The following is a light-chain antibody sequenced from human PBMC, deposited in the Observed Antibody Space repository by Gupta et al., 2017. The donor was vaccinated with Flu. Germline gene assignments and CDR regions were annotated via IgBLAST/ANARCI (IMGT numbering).Light chain of an antibody. V-gene: IGLV3-21*02. Sequence: GGNNIGSKSVHWYQQKPGQAPVLVVYDDGFRPSGIPERFSGSNSGNTATLTITRVEAGDEADYYCQVWDSSSDHVVFGGGTKLTVL. J-gene: IGLJ2*01. CDR3: QVWDSSSDHVV. CDR2: DDG. CDR1: NIGSKS.